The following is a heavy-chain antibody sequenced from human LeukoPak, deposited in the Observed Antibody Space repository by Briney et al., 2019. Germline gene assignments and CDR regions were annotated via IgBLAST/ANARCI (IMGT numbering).Heavy chain of an antibody. CDR2: INHSGST. CDR1: GGSFSGYY. D-gene: IGHD1-7*01. J-gene: IGHJ3*02. V-gene: IGHV4-34*01. Sequence: SETLSLTCAVYGGSFSGYYWSWIRQPPGKGLEWIGEINHSGSTNYNPSLKSRVTISVDTPKNQFSLKLSSVTAADTAVYYCARYRGLELRPFDIWGQGTMVTVSS. CDR3: ARYRGLELRPFDI.